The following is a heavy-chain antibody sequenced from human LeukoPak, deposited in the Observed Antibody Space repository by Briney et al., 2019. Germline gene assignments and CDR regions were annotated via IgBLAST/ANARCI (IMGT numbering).Heavy chain of an antibody. CDR1: GFPFSTYW. CDR3: ARDSSGYQ. J-gene: IGHJ4*02. D-gene: IGHD3-22*01. CDR2: IKEDGSEK. V-gene: IGHV3-7*01. Sequence: GGSLRLSCAASGFPFSTYWMSWVRQATGRGLEWVANIKEDGSEKYYGDSVKGRFTISRDNAKNSLYLQMNSLRAEDTAVYYCARDSSGYQWGQGTLVTVSS.